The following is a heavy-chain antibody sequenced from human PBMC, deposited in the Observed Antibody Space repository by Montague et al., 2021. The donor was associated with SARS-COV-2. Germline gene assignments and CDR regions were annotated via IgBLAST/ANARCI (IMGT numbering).Heavy chain of an antibody. D-gene: IGHD3-3*01. V-gene: IGHV4-31*03. J-gene: IGHJ4*02. CDR1: GGSISSGGYY. CDR2: IYYSGST. CDR3: ARAPTIFGVVITNFDY. Sequence: SETLSLTCTVSGGSISSGGYYWSWIRQHPGKGLEWIGYIYYSGSTYYNPSLKSRVTISVDTSKNQFSLKLSSVTAADTAVYYCARAPTIFGVVITNFDYWGQGTLVTVSS.